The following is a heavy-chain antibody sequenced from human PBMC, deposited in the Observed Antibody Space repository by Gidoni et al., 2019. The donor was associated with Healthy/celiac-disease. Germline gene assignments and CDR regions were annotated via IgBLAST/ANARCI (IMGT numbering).Heavy chain of an antibody. CDR3: ARDYGGYFDY. CDR2: IIPILGIA. D-gene: IGHD4-17*01. CDR1: GATFSSYA. Sequence: QVQLVQSGAEVKKPGSSVKVSCEASGATFSSYAISWVRQAPGQGLEWMGRIIPILGIANYAQKFQGRVTITADKATSTAYMELSSLRSEDTAVYYCARDYGGYFDYWGQGTLVTVSS. V-gene: IGHV1-69*09. J-gene: IGHJ4*02.